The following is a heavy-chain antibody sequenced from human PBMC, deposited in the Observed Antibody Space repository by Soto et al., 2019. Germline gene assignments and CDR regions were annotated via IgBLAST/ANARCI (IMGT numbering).Heavy chain of an antibody. D-gene: IGHD2-21*01. Sequence: EVQLVESGGGLVQPGGSLRLSCAASGFTFTDYWMHWVRQAPGKGLVRVSRAKYDGITTSYADSVEGRFTISRDNAKNTVYLQMNSLRAEDTAVYYCARGIKNYYGVDVWGQGTTVTVSS. CDR2: AKYDGITT. J-gene: IGHJ6*02. V-gene: IGHV3-74*01. CDR3: ARGIKNYYGVDV. CDR1: GFTFTDYW.